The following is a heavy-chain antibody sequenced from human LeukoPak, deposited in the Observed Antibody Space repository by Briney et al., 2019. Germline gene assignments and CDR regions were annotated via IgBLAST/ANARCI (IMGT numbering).Heavy chain of an antibody. CDR2: IYYSGST. V-gene: IGHV4-59*01. CDR1: GGSISSYY. D-gene: IGHD5-18*01. J-gene: IGHJ4*02. CDR3: AASLDTAMDY. Sequence: SETLSLTCTVSGGSISSYYWSWFRQPPGKGLEWIGYIYYSGSTNYNPSLKSRVTISVDTSKNQFSLKLSSVTAADTAVYYCAASLDTAMDYWGQGTLVTVSS.